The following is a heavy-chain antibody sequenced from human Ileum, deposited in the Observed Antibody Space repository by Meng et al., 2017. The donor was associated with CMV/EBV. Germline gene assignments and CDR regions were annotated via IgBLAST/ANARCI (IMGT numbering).Heavy chain of an antibody. CDR2: MYFSGIA. Sequence: QLQASGPGLGKPAEPLSPTCTASGDPIRIGRHSWAWFRQPPGKRLEWIGSMYFSGIADYNPSLKSRVTISLHATQKQFSLRLTSVTAADSAVYFCARDLTNKWFYYWGQGTLVTVSS. J-gene: IGHJ4*02. D-gene: IGHD1-26*01. CDR1: GDPIRIGRHS. V-gene: IGHV4-39*07. CDR3: ARDLTNKWFYY.